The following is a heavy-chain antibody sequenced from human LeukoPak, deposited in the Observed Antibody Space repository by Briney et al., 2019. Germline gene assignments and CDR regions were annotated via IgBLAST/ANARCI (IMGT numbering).Heavy chain of an antibody. CDR3: VRITQGTIDY. Sequence: SETLSLTCTVSGGSISSYYWGWIRLPPGKGLEWIGYISYSGSTTYIPSLKSRVTILVDTSKNQYSLKLSSVTAADTAVYYCVRITQGTIDYWGRGTLVTVSS. CDR2: ISYSGST. D-gene: IGHD3-10*01. CDR1: GGSISSYY. V-gene: IGHV4-59*01. J-gene: IGHJ4*02.